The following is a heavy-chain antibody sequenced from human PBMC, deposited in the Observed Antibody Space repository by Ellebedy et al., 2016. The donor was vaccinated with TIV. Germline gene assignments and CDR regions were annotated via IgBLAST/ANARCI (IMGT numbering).Heavy chain of an antibody. J-gene: IGHJ4*02. V-gene: IGHV3-15*01. CDR2: IRSKPNGGTT. Sequence: GGSLRLXXSASGFTFTNAWMTWVRQAPGKGLEWVGRIRSKPNGGTTEYAAPVKGRFTISRDDSKNTLYLQMNSLKTEDTAVYYCTTPTDLGHYDICDYWGQGTLVTVSS. CDR1: GFTFTNAW. CDR3: TTPTDLGHYDICDY. D-gene: IGHD3-9*01.